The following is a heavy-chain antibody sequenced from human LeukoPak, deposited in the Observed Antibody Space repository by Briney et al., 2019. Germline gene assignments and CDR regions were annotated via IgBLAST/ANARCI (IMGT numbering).Heavy chain of an antibody. D-gene: IGHD1-14*01. CDR2: MNTNTGNP. J-gene: IGHJ4*02. CDR1: GYTVTSYA. V-gene: IGHV7-4-1*02. Sequence: GASVNVSCKASGYTVTSYAMNWVRQAPGHGLEWMWWMNTNTGNPTYAHSFTGRFVFSLDNSDSTAYLQISSLKAEDTAVYCCARETFGATGVDYWGQGTLVTVSS. CDR3: ARETFGATGVDY.